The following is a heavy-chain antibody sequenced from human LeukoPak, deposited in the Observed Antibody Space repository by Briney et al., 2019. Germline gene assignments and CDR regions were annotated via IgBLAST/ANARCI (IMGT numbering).Heavy chain of an antibody. V-gene: IGHV3-23*01. CDR1: GFTFSSYA. D-gene: IGHD2-15*01. CDR3: AKDQPSRTVVAATPDY. CDR2: ISGSGGST. J-gene: IGHJ4*02. Sequence: GGSLRLSCAASGFTFSSYAMSWVRQAPGKGLEWVSAISGSGGSTYYADSVKGRFTVSRDNSKNTLYLQMNSLRAEDTAVYYCAKDQPSRTVVAATPDYWGQGTLVTVSS.